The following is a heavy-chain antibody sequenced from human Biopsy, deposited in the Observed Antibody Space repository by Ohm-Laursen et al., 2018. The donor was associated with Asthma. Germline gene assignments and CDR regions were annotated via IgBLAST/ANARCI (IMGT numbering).Heavy chain of an antibody. CDR2: ISSAGNV. D-gene: IGHD2-15*01. CDR1: GDSVSSGDYY. V-gene: IGHV4-30-4*01. J-gene: IGHJ4*02. Sequence: SQTLSLTCTVSGDSVSSGDYYWTWIRQPPRKGLEWLGYISSAGNVFYTPSLKGRLTIQLDTSNNKFSLKLTSLSAADTALYYCARGGSGGKVYYFDSWGLGTLVTVSS. CDR3: ARGGSGGKVYYFDS.